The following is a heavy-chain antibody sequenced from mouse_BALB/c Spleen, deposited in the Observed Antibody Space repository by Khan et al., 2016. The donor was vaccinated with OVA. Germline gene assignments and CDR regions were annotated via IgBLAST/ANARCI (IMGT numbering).Heavy chain of an antibody. D-gene: IGHD1-1*01. CDR1: GFTFSTYG. J-gene: IGHJ3*01. V-gene: IGHV5-6*01. CDR2: VSTGGSYT. CDR3: TRIAYYYDSEGLDY. Sequence: EVELVESGGDLVKPGGSLKLSCAASGFTFSTYGMSWVRQTPDKRLEWVATVSTGGSYTYYPDSVKGRFTISRDNAKNTLYLQMSGLKSEDTAMFYCTRIAYYYDSEGLDYWGQGTLVTVSA.